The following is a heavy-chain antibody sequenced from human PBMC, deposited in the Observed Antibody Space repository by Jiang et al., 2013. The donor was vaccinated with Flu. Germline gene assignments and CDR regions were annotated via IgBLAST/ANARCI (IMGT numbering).Heavy chain of an antibody. D-gene: IGHD3-22*01. CDR1: GFTFSSYA. Sequence: SGFTFSSYAMSWVRQAPGKGLEWVSAISGSGGSTYYADSVKGRFTISRDNSKNTLYLQMNSLRAEDTAVYYCAKAIYDSSGYYMYYFDYWGQGTLVTVSS. J-gene: IGHJ4*02. CDR3: AKAIYDSSGYYMYYFDY. CDR2: ISGSGGST. V-gene: IGHV3-23*01.